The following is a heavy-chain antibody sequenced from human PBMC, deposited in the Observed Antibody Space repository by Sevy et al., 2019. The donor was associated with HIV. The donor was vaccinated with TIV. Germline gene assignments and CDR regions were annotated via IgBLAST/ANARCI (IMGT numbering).Heavy chain of an antibody. D-gene: IGHD1-26*01. V-gene: IGHV3-30-3*01. Sequence: GGSLRLSCAASGFTFSSYAMHWVRQAPGKGLEWVAVISYDGSNKYYADSVKGRFTISRDNSKNTLYLQMNSPRAEDTAVYYCARDESVGATEGMFDYWGQGTLVTVSS. CDR1: GFTFSSYA. J-gene: IGHJ4*02. CDR3: ARDESVGATEGMFDY. CDR2: ISYDGSNK.